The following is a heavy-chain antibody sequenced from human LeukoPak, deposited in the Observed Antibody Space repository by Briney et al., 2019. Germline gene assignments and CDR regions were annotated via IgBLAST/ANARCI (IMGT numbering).Heavy chain of an antibody. CDR1: GGSICSGSYY. V-gene: IGHV4-61*02. Sequence: PSQTLSLTCTVSGGSICSGSYYWSWIRQPAGKGLEWIGRIYTSGSTNYNPSLKSRVTISVDASKNQFSLKLSSVTAADTAVYYCARDLISGYCSGGSCYSGPDDAFDIWGQGTMVTVSS. CDR3: ARDLISGYCSGGSCYSGPDDAFDI. D-gene: IGHD2-15*01. CDR2: IYTSGST. J-gene: IGHJ3*02.